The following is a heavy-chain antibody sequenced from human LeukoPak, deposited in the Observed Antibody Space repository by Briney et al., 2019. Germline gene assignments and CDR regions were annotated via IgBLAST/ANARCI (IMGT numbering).Heavy chain of an antibody. J-gene: IGHJ4*02. CDR2: VWFGESVQ. CDR3: AKGGSDTSKYYFDY. Sequence: PGGSLRLSCAASGFSFSYSGMHWVRQAPGKGLEWVASVWFGESVQSYSDSVKGRFTISRDNSKNTVWLEMNSLRVEDTAVYYCAKGGSDTSKYYFDYWGQGTQVTVSS. D-gene: IGHD3-10*01. CDR1: GFSFSYSG. V-gene: IGHV3-30*02.